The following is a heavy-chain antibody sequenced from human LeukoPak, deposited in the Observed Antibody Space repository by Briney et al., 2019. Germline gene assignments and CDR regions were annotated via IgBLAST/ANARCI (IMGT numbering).Heavy chain of an antibody. CDR1: GYSFTTYW. V-gene: IGHV5-51*01. J-gene: IGHJ4*02. CDR3: ARVYGSITVAGYFDY. D-gene: IGHD6-19*01. Sequence: GESLKISGKGSGYSFTTYWMAWVRQMLGKGLEWMGIIYPRDSDTRYSPSFQGQVTISADKSISTAYLRWSSLKASDTAMYYCARVYGSITVAGYFDYWGQGTLVTVSS. CDR2: IYPRDSDT.